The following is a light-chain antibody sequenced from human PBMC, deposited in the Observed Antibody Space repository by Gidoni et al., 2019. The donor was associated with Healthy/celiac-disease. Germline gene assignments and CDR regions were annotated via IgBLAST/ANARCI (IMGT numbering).Light chain of an antibody. Sequence: EIVLTQSPATLSLSPGERATLSCRASQSVSSYLAWHQQKPGQAPRLLIYDASNRATGIPARFSGSGSGTDFTLTISSLEPEDFAVYYCQQRSNWPLMCSFGQGTKLEIK. J-gene: IGKJ2*04. CDR1: QSVSSY. CDR3: QQRSNWPLMCS. CDR2: DAS. V-gene: IGKV3-11*01.